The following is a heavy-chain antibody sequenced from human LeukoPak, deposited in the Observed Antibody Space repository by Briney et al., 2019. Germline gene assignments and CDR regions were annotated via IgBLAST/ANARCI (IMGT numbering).Heavy chain of an antibody. J-gene: IGHJ4*02. Sequence: SETLSLTCTVSGGSISSSTYYWGWIRQPPGKGLEWIGSISYSGRTYYTPSLKSRVTTSVDTSKNQFSLRLSSVTAADTAVYYCERQGDSSGYIHTWGQGTLVTVSS. CDR1: GGSISSSTYY. V-gene: IGHV4-39*01. CDR3: ERQGDSSGYIHT. D-gene: IGHD3-22*01. CDR2: ISYSGRT.